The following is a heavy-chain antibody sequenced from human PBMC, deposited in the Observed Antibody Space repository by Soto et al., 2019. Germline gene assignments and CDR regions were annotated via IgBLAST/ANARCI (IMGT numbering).Heavy chain of an antibody. D-gene: IGHD6-19*01. V-gene: IGHV1-46*03. CDR2: INPSGGST. CDR3: ARGYSSRWYGPDV. Sequence: GASVKVSCKASGYTFTSYDMHWVRQAPGQGLEWMGIINPSGGSTSYAQKFQGRVTMTRDTSTSTVYMELSSLRSEDTAVYYCARGYSSRWYGPDVWGQRTKVTVS. CDR1: GYTFTSYD. J-gene: IGHJ6*02.